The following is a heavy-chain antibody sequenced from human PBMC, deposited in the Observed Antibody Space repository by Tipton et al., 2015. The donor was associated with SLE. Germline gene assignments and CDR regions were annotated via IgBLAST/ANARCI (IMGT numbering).Heavy chain of an antibody. V-gene: IGHV4-34*01. CDR3: ARCSGGTIVEMGVDV. D-gene: IGHD2-21*01. Sequence: TLSLTCAVYGGSFSGYYWSWIRQPPGKGLEWIGEIKHSGSTNYNLTLKSRVTLSVDTSKNQFSLKLSSVTAADTAVYYCARCSGGTIVEMGVDVWGQGTTVTVSS. CDR2: IKHSGST. J-gene: IGHJ6*02. CDR1: GGSFSGYY.